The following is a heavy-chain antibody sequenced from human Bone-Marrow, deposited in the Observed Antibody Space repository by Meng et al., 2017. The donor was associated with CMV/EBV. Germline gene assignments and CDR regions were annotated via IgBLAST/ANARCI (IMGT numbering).Heavy chain of an antibody. CDR2: ISSSGSTI. J-gene: IGHJ4*02. Sequence: GGSLRLSCAASGFTFSSYEMNWVRQAPGKGLEWVSYISSSGSTIYYADSVKGRFTISRDNAKNALYLQMNSLRVEDTAVYYCARNDYPDYWGEATLVTVSS. V-gene: IGHV3-48*03. CDR1: GFTFSSYE. CDR3: ARNDYPDY. D-gene: IGHD4-11*01.